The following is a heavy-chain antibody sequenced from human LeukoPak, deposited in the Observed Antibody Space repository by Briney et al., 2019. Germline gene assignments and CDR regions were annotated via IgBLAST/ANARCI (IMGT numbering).Heavy chain of an antibody. V-gene: IGHV3-7*01. Sequence: GGSLRLSCAASGFTFDGFWMNWVRQAPGKGLEWVANIRQDGSEEDYVDSVKGRFTISKDNAKNSLYLQMNSLRVDHTAVYYCARVDPYGGISKGAFDIWGQGTMVTVSS. J-gene: IGHJ3*02. CDR3: ARVDPYGGISKGAFDI. CDR2: IRQDGSEE. CDR1: GFTFDGFW. D-gene: IGHD4/OR15-4a*01.